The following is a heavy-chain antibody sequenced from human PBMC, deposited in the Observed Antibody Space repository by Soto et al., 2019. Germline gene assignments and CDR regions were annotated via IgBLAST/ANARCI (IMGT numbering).Heavy chain of an antibody. V-gene: IGHV1-8*01. J-gene: IGHJ2*01. Sequence: QVQLVQSGAEVKKPWASVKVSCKASGYTFTSYDINWVRQATGQGLEWMGWMNPNSGNTGYAHKFQGRVTMTSNTSINTAYMELGSLRAEDTAVYYCVRRGFSSSWGYWYFDLWGRGTLVTVSS. CDR3: VRRGFSSSWGYWYFDL. CDR1: GYTFTSYD. D-gene: IGHD6-13*01. CDR2: MNPNSGNT.